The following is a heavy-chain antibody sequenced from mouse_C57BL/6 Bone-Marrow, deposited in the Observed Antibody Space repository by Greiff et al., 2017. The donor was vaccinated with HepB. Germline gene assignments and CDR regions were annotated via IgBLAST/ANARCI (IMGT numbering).Heavy chain of an antibody. Sequence: QVQLQQSGAELVRPGTSVKVSCKASGYAFTNYLIEWVKQRPGQGLEWIGVINPGSGGTNYNEKFKGKATLTADKSSSTAYMQLSSLPSEDSAVYFCATRIVYFDYWGQGTTLTVSS. CDR3: ATRIVYFDY. J-gene: IGHJ2*01. D-gene: IGHD3-1*01. V-gene: IGHV1-54*01. CDR2: INPGSGGT. CDR1: GYAFTNYL.